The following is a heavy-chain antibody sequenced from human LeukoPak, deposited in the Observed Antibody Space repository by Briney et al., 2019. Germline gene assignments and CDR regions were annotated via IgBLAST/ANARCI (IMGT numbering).Heavy chain of an antibody. CDR2: IYPGDSDT. V-gene: IGHV5-51*01. CDR1: GYSFTSYW. CDR3: ARYDEHAFDI. Sequence: GESLKISCKGSGYSFTSYWIGWVRQMPGKGLEWMGLIYPGDSDTRDSPSFQGQFTISADKSISTAYLQWSSLKASDTAMYYCARYDEHAFDIWGQGTMVTVSS. J-gene: IGHJ3*02. D-gene: IGHD1-1*01.